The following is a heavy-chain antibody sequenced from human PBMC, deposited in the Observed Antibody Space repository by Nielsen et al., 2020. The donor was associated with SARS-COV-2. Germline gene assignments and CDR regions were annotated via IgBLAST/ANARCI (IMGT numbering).Heavy chain of an antibody. CDR3: TRDPGYYHGMDV. V-gene: IGHV5-10-1*01. J-gene: IGHJ6*02. Sequence: GESLKISCKGSGYSFTSYWISWVRQMPGKGLEWMGRIDPSDSYTNYSPSFQGHVTISADKSISTAYLQWSSLKASDTAMYYCTRDPGYYHGMDVWGQGTTVIVSS. CDR1: GYSFTSYW. CDR2: IDPSDSYT.